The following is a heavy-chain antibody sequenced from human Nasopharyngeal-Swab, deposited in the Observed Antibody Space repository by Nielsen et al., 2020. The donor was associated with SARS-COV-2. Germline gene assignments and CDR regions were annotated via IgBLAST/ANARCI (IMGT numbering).Heavy chain of an antibody. CDR1: GFTFSSYG. CDR2: ISYDGSNK. J-gene: IGHJ3*02. CDR3: AKELGPYGDYVFHAFDI. D-gene: IGHD4-17*01. Sequence: GGSLRLSCAASGFTFSSYGMHWVRQAPGKGLEWVAVISYDGSNKYYADSVKGRFTISRDNSKNTLYLQMNSLRAEDTAVYYCAKELGPYGDYVFHAFDIWGQETMVTVSS. V-gene: IGHV3-30*18.